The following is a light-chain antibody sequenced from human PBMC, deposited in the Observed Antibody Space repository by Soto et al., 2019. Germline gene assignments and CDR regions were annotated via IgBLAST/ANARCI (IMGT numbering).Light chain of an antibody. J-gene: IGKJ1*01. V-gene: IGKV1-5*01. CDR2: DAS. CDR3: QQYNSYPWT. CDR1: QSIRRR. Sequence: DIQMIQSPSALSASVGDRVTITCRASQSIRRRLAWYQQKPGKAPKLLIYDASSLESGVPAGFSGSGSGTQFTLTISSLQPDDFATYYCQQYNSYPWTFAQGTRVEIK.